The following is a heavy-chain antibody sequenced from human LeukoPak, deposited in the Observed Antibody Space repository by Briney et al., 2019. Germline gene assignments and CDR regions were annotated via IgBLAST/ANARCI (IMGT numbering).Heavy chain of an antibody. D-gene: IGHD6-13*01. Sequence: ASVKVSCKASGYTSTSYYMHWVRQAPGQGLEWMGIINPSGGSTSYAQKFQGRVTMTRDTSTSTVYMELSSLRSEDTAVYYCARDSSGAAAGTWFDPWGQGTLVTVSS. J-gene: IGHJ5*02. CDR1: GYTSTSYY. CDR3: ARDSSGAAAGTWFDP. CDR2: INPSGGST. V-gene: IGHV1-46*01.